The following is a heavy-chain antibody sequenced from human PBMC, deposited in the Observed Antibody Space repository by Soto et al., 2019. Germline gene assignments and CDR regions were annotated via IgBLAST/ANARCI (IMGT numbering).Heavy chain of an antibody. CDR2: IYYSGNT. J-gene: IGHJ6*02. D-gene: IGHD3-16*01. CDR3: AGQPTAGSFYDLGSYYYYYGMDV. CDR1: GGSITRGGYY. V-gene: IGHV4-30-4*01. Sequence: SETLSLTCAVSGGSITRGGYYWNWIRQPPGKGLEWIGNIYYSGNTDCNPSLKSRVTISVDTSKNQFSLNLSSVTAADSAVYYCAGQPTAGSFYDLGSYYYYYGMDVWGQGTTVT.